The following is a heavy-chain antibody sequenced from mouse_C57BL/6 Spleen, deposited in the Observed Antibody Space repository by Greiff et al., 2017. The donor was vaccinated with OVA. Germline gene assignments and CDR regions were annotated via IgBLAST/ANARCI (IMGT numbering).Heavy chain of an antibody. J-gene: IGHJ4*01. D-gene: IGHD2-5*01. V-gene: IGHV1-80*01. CDR1: GYAFSSYW. CDR3: AREPYSNPYYAMDY. CDR2: IYPGDGDT. Sequence: QVQLKQSGAELVKPGASVKISCKASGYAFSSYWMNWVKQRPGKGLEWIGQIYPGDGDTNYNGKFKGKATLTADKSSSTAYMQLSSLTSEDSAVYFCAREPYSNPYYAMDYWGQGTSVTVSS.